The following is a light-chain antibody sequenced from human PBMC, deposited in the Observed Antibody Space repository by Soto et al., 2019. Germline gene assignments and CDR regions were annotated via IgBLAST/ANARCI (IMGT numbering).Light chain of an antibody. Sequence: QSALTQPASVSGCPGQSITIYCTGTSSDVGGYNYVSWYQQHPDKAPKLIIYEVSNRPSGVSIRFSGSKSANTASLTISGLQAEDEADYYCSSYTTTYTVLFGGGTKVTVL. J-gene: IGLJ2*01. V-gene: IGLV2-14*01. CDR2: EVS. CDR1: SSDVGGYNY. CDR3: SSYTTTYTVL.